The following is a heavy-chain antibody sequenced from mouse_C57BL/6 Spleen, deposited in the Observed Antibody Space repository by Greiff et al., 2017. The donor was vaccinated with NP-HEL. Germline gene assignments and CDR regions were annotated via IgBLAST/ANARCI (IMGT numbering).Heavy chain of an antibody. J-gene: IGHJ2*01. V-gene: IGHV1-85*01. D-gene: IGHD2-3*01. CDR1: GYTFTSYD. Sequence: VMLVESGPELVKPGASVKLSCKASGYTFTSYDINWVKQRPGQGLEWIGWIYPRDGSTKYNEKFKGKATLTVDTSSSTAYMELHSLTSEDSAVYFCARVWLLPLYYFDYWGQGTTLTVSS. CDR2: IYPRDGST. CDR3: ARVWLLPLYYFDY.